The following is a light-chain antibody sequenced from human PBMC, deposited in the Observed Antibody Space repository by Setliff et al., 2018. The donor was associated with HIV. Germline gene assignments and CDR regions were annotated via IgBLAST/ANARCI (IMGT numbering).Light chain of an antibody. J-gene: IGLJ1*01. V-gene: IGLV2-23*02. CDR2: EVS. CDR1: GSDVGSYNL. Sequence: QSALTQPASVSGSPGQSVTIPCTGIGSDVGSYNLVSWYRQYPGKAPKLMIYEVSKRPSGVSNRFSGSKSGNTASLTISGLQAEDEADYYCCSYAGSYVFGTGTKVTVL. CDR3: CSYAGSYV.